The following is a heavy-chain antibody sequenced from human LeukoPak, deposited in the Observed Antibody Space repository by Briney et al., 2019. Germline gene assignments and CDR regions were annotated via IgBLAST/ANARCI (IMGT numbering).Heavy chain of an antibody. V-gene: IGHV1-18*01. Sequence: ASVKVSCKASGYRFTTYSFTWVRQAPGQGLEWMGWISAYNGNTNYAQKLQGRVTMTTDTSTSTAYMELRSLRSDDTAVYYCARVVAGGYYYYGMDVWGQGTTVTVSS. CDR2: ISAYNGNT. CDR3: ARVVAGGYYYYGMDV. J-gene: IGHJ6*02. CDR1: GYRFTTYS. D-gene: IGHD6-19*01.